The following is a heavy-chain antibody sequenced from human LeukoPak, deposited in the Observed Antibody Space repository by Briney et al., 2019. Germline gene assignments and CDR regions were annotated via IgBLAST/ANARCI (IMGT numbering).Heavy chain of an antibody. CDR3: AGGSYFYYYYMDV. CDR1: GGSISSYY. D-gene: IGHD1-26*01. Sequence: SETLSLTCTVSGGSISSYYWSWIRQPPGKGLEWIGYIYYSGSTNYNPSLKSRVTISVDASKNQFSLKLSSVTAADTAVYYCAGGSYFYYYYMDVWGKGNTVTVSS. CDR2: IYYSGST. V-gene: IGHV4-59*01. J-gene: IGHJ6*03.